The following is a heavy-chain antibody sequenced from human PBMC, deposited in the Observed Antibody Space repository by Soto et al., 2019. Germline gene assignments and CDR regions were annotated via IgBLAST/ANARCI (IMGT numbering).Heavy chain of an antibody. CDR1: GYTFTSYA. CDR2: INAGNGNT. V-gene: IGHV1-3*01. J-gene: IGHJ4*02. CDR3: ARGIQLWVGLGY. D-gene: IGHD5-18*01. Sequence: GASVKVSCKASGYTFTSYAMHWVRQAPGQRLEWMGWINAGNGNTKYSQKFQGRVTITRDTSASTAYMELSSLRSEDTAVYYCARGIQLWVGLGYWGQGTLVTVSS.